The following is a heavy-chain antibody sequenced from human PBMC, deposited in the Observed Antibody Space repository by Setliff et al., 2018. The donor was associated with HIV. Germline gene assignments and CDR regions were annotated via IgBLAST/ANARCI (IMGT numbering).Heavy chain of an antibody. CDR2: VYHSGTT. CDR1: GYSISTAYY. J-gene: IGHJ4*02. Sequence: SETLSLTCAVSGYSISTAYYWGWIRQPPGKGLEWIGSVYHSGTTYYNPSLKSRVTISVDTSKNQFSLKLSSVTAADTAVYYCASAEPPIYSSGWRGVGYFDYWGQGTLVTVS. V-gene: IGHV4-38-2*01. CDR3: ASAEPPIYSSGWRGVGYFDY. D-gene: IGHD6-19*01.